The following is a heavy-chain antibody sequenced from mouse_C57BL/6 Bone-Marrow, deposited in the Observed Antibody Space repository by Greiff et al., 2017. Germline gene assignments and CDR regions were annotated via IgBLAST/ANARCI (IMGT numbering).Heavy chain of an antibody. V-gene: IGHV5-6*02. D-gene: IGHD2-4*01. CDR2: ISSGGSYT. Sequence: EVNVVESGGDLVKPGGSLKLSCAASGFTFSSYGMSWVRQTPDKRLEWVATISSGGSYTYYPDSVKGRFTISRDNAKNTLYLQMSSLKSEDTAMYYCAGRDYNWFAYWGQGTLVTVSA. J-gene: IGHJ3*01. CDR1: GFTFSSYG. CDR3: AGRDYNWFAY.